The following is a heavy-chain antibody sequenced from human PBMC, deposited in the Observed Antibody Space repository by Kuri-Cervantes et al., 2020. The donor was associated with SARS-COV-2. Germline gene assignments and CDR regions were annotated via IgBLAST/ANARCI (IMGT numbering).Heavy chain of an antibody. V-gene: IGHV3-23*01. CDR1: GFTFSSYA. J-gene: IGHJ4*02. CDR2: ITGSGDNT. D-gene: IGHD4-17*01. Sequence: GESLKISCAASGFTFSSYAMSWVRQAPGKGLEWVSLITGSGDNTYYADSVRGRFTISRDNSRNTLYLQMNSLRTEDTAVYYCARVSDSMTTVTTLGVWGQGTLVTVSS. CDR3: ARVSDSMTTVTTLGV.